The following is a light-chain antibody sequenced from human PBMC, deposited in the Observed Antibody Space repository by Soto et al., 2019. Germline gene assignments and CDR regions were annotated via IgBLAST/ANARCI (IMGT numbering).Light chain of an antibody. CDR3: QQYSNWPPFT. V-gene: IGKV3-15*01. CDR1: QSVSSN. CDR2: GAS. J-gene: IGKJ4*01. Sequence: ERVMTQSPATRSVSPGERATLSCGASQSVSSNLAWYQQKPGQAPRLLIYGASTRATDIPARFSGSGSGTEFTLTISSLQSEDFAVYYCQQYSNWPPFTFGGGTKVDIK.